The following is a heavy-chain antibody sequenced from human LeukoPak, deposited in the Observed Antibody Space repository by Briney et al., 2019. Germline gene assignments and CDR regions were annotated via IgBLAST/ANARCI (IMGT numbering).Heavy chain of an antibody. D-gene: IGHD1-26*01. CDR2: INPNSGGT. Sequence: ASVKVSCKASGYSFTGYYMHWVRQAPGQGLEWMGWINPNSGGTNYAQKFQGRVTMTRDMSTSTDYMELSSLRSEDTAIYYCARDNSVGDNAWWFDPWGQGTLVTVSS. CDR1: GYSFTGYY. V-gene: IGHV1-2*02. J-gene: IGHJ5*02. CDR3: ARDNSVGDNAWWFDP.